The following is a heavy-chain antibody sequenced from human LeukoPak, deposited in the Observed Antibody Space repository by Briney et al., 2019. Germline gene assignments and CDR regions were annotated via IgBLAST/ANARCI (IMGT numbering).Heavy chain of an antibody. CDR1: GGSFSGYY. Sequence: SETLSLTCAVYGGSFSGYYWNWIRQPPGKGLEWIGEINHSGSTNYNPSLESRDTISVDTSKNQFSLKLSSVTAADTAVYYCAGGLAARDYYFDYWGQGTLVTVSS. V-gene: IGHV4-34*01. CDR3: AGGLAARDYYFDY. D-gene: IGHD6-6*01. CDR2: INHSGST. J-gene: IGHJ4*02.